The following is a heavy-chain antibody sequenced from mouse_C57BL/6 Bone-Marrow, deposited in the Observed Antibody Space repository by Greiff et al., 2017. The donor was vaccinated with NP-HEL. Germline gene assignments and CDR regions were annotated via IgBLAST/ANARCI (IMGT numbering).Heavy chain of an antibody. J-gene: IGHJ3*01. V-gene: IGHV3-6*01. CDR2: ISYDGSN. CDR1: GYSITSCYY. Sequence: EVKLQESGPGLVKPSQSLSLTCSVTGYSITSCYYWNWIRQFPGNKLEWMGYISYDGSNNYNPSLKNRISITRDTSKNQFFLKLNSVTTEDTATYYCARGDLLWLRREGFAYWGQGTLVTVSA. CDR3: ARGDLLWLRREGFAY. D-gene: IGHD2-2*01.